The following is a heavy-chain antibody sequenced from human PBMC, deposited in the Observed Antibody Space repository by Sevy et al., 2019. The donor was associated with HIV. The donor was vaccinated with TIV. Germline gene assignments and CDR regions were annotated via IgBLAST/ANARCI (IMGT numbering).Heavy chain of an antibody. V-gene: IGHV1-18*04. D-gene: IGHD3-22*01. Sequence: ASVKVSCKASGYTFTGYYMHWVRQAPGQGLEWMGWISTHNGDTNYAQKLQGRVTMTTDTSTSTAYMELRSLRSDDTAVYYCARRIYYDSSAYYWWFDPWGQGTLVTVSS. CDR3: ARRIYYDSSAYYWWFDP. CDR1: GYTFTGYY. J-gene: IGHJ5*02. CDR2: ISTHNGDT.